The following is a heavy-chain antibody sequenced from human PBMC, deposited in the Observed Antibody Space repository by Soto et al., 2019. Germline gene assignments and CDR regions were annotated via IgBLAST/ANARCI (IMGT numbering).Heavy chain of an antibody. CDR3: ARGLLLWFGEKSYAFDI. CDR2: MDPNSGNT. D-gene: IGHD3-10*01. J-gene: IGHJ3*02. V-gene: IGHV1-8*01. CDR1: GYTFTSYD. Sequence: ASVKVSCKASGYTFTSYDINWVRQATGQGLEWMGWMDPNSGNTGYAQKFQGRVTMTRNTSISTAYMELSSLRSEDTAVYYCARGLLLWFGEKSYAFDIWGQGTMVTVSS.